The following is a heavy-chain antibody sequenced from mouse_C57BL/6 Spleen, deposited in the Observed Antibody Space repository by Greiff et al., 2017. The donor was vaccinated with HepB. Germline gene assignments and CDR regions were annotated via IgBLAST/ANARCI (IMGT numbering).Heavy chain of an antibody. J-gene: IGHJ4*01. CDR3: AIWVGGRDYYAMDY. D-gene: IGHD1-1*01. V-gene: IGHV1-72*01. CDR2: IDPKSGGT. CDR1: GYTFTSYW. Sequence: QVQLKQPGAELVKPGASVKLSCKASGYTFTSYWMHWVKQRPGRGLEWIGRIDPKSGGTKYNEKFKRKATLTVDKPSSTAYMQLRSLTSEDSAVFYCAIWVGGRDYYAMDYWGQGTSVTVSS.